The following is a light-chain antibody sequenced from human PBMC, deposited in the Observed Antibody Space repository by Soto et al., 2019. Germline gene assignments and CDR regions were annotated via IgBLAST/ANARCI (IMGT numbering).Light chain of an antibody. CDR1: QSINIW. Sequence: DIQMTQSPSTLSASEGDRVTISCRASQSINIWLAWYQQKPGKAPKLLIYDASTLGSGVPSRFSGSGSGTQFTLTISSLQPDDFPTYYCQQYDSYWTFGQGTKVEIK. CDR3: QQYDSYWT. CDR2: DAS. J-gene: IGKJ1*01. V-gene: IGKV1-5*01.